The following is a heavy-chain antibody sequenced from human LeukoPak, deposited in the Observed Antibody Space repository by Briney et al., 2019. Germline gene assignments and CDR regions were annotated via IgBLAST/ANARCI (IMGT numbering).Heavy chain of an antibody. Sequence: SETLSLTCAVYGGSFSGDHWSWIRQPPGKGLEWIGEINHSGSTNFNPSLKSRVTMSIDTSKNQFSLKVTSVTAADTAVYYCARSKRFDPWGQGTLVTVSS. CDR2: INHSGST. CDR1: GGSFSGDH. V-gene: IGHV4-34*01. J-gene: IGHJ5*02. CDR3: ARSKRFDP.